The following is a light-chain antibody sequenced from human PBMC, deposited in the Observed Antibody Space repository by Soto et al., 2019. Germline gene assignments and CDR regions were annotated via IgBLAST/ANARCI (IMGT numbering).Light chain of an antibody. Sequence: QSVLTQPASVSGSPGQSITISCTGTSSDVDGYNFVSWYQQHPGKAPKLIIYEVTHRPSGVSNRFSGSKSGNTASLTISGLQAEDEADYYCSSYTASNILEVFGTGTKVTVL. CDR1: SSDVDGYNF. CDR3: SSYTASNILEV. CDR2: EVT. J-gene: IGLJ1*01. V-gene: IGLV2-14*01.